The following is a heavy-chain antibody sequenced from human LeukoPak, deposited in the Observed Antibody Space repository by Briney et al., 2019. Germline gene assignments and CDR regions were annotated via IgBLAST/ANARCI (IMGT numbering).Heavy chain of an antibody. CDR3: ARSPSDHDSSGYYYY. V-gene: IGHV3-21*01. D-gene: IGHD3-22*01. Sequence: GGSLRLSCAASGFTFSSYTINWVRQAPGKGLEWVSSISSSSSYIYYADSVKGRFTISRDNAKNSLYLQMNSLRAEGTAVYYCARSPSDHDSSGYYYYWGQGTLVTVSS. J-gene: IGHJ4*02. CDR1: GFTFSSYT. CDR2: ISSSSSYI.